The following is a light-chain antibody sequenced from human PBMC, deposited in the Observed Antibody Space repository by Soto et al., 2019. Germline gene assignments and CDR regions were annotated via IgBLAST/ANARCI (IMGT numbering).Light chain of an antibody. CDR1: QSVGSN. Sequence: EIVMTQSPATLSVSPGERATLSCRASQSVGSNVAWYQQKPGQGPRLLIYAASRRATGIPDRFSGSGSGTDFTLTISRLEPEDFAVYYCQQYGSSPWTFGQGTKVDIK. CDR3: QQYGSSPWT. J-gene: IGKJ1*01. CDR2: AAS. V-gene: IGKV3-20*01.